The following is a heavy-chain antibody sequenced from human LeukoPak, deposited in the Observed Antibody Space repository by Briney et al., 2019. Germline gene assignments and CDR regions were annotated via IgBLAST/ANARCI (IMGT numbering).Heavy chain of an antibody. V-gene: IGHV4-39*07. J-gene: IGHJ4*02. CDR1: GGSISSSSYY. D-gene: IGHD3-22*01. Sequence: SETLSLTCTVSGGSISSSSYYWGWIRQPPGKGLEWIGSIYYSGSTYYNPSLKSRVTISVDTSKNQFSLKLSSVTAADTAVYYCARDVSSDSSGYYYFDYWGQGTLVTVSS. CDR2: IYYSGST. CDR3: ARDVSSDSSGYYYFDY.